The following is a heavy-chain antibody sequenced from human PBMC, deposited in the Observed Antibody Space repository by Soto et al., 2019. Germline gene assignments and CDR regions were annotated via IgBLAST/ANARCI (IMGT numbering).Heavy chain of an antibody. J-gene: IGHJ4*02. CDR3: ATAKLLLPWLFDY. CDR2: IYSGGST. Sequence: PGGSLRLCCAASGFIVGSNYMSWVRQAPGKGLEWVSVIYSGGSTFYADSVKGRFIISRDDSKNTLFLQMNSLRAEDTAVYYCATAKLLLPWLFDYWGQGTLVTVSS. D-gene: IGHD2-15*01. V-gene: IGHV3-66*01. CDR1: GFIVGSNY.